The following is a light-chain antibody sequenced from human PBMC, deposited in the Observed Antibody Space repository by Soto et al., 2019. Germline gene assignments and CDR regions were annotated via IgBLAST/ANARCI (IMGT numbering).Light chain of an antibody. Sequence: IVITQSPDSMAVSLRERATFNCTSSQNLLSSSNNRNYLAWYQQKPGQPPKLLIYWASTRESGVPARFSGSGSGTDFTLTISSLQAEDVALFYCQQYYVSPLTFGGGTKVDIK. CDR3: QQYYVSPLT. J-gene: IGKJ4*01. CDR1: QNLLSSSNNRNY. V-gene: IGKV4-1*01. CDR2: WAS.